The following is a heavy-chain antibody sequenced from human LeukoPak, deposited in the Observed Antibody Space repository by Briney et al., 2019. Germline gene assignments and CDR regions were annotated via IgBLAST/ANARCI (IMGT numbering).Heavy chain of an antibody. CDR1: GYTFTSYY. CDR3: AREWGPGSSWYFDF. CDR2: INSGDGGT. V-gene: IGHV1-46*01. D-gene: IGHD3-10*01. J-gene: IGHJ4*02. Sequence: ASVKVSCKASGYTFTSYYMHWVRQAPGQGLEWMGAINSGDGGTTLPQKFQGRVTLTRDTSTSTLYMELSSLRSEDAAIYYCAREWGPGSSWYFDFWGQGTLVTVSS.